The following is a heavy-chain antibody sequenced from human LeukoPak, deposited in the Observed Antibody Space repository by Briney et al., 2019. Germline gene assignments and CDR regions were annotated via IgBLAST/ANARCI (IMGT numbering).Heavy chain of an antibody. CDR3: ARGGNYFRFDP. V-gene: IGHV1-18*01. CDR1: GYTFTNYI. CDR2: ISPYSVNT. Sequence: ASVKVSCKASGYTFTNYIISWVRQAPGQGLEWMGWISPYSVNTNSQQKLQGRVTVTTDTSTATAYMELRSLRSDDTAVYYCARGGNYFRFDPWGQGTLVTV. D-gene: IGHD1-26*01. J-gene: IGHJ5*02.